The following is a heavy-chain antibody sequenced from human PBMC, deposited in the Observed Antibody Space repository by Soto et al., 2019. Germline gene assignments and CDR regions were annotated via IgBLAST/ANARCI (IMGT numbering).Heavy chain of an antibody. CDR3: AKDRWLVPTSYYYYGMDV. V-gene: IGHV3-23*01. CDR1: GFTFSSYA. J-gene: IGHJ6*02. D-gene: IGHD6-19*01. CDR2: ISGSGGST. Sequence: GESLKISCAASGFTFSSYAMSWVRQAPGKGLEWVSAISGSGGSTYYADSVKGRFTISRDNSKNTLYLQMNSLRAEDTAVYYCAKDRWLVPTSYYYYGMDVWGQGTTVTVSS.